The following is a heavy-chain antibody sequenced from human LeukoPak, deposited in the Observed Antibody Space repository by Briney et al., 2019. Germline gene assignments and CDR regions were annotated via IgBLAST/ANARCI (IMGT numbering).Heavy chain of an antibody. CDR1: GGSINSGSYN. D-gene: IGHD4-11*01. J-gene: IGHJ4*01. CDR2: IYYSGSP. CDR3: VLYRVGTTGVPYFDY. Sequence: PSETLPRTCTVGGGSINSGSYNCCLIRQPPGKVLEWIGSIYYSGSPNYNPSVKSRVTISIDTSKNQLSLQLNSVTAADTAVYYCVLYRVGTTGVPYFDYWGQGTLVTVSS. V-gene: IGHV4-39*07.